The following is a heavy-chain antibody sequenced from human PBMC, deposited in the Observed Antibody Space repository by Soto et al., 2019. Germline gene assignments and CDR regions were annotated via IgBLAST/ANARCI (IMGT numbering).Heavy chain of an antibody. CDR2: IWYDGSNK. CDR1: GFTFSSYC. CDR3: ARGHRRGAVAGTKSFDY. D-gene: IGHD6-19*01. J-gene: IGHJ4*02. Sequence: GGSLRLSCAASGFTFSSYCMHWVRQAPGKGLEWVAVIWYDGSNKYYADSVKGRFTISRDNSKNTLYLQMNSLRAEDTAVYYCARGHRRGAVAGTKSFDYWAREPWSPSPQ. V-gene: IGHV3-33*01.